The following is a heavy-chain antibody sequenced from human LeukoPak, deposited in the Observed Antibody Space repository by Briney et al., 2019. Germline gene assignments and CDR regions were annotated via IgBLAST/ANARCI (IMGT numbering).Heavy chain of an antibody. D-gene: IGHD4-17*01. Sequence: SETLSPTCTVSGGSISSGGYYWSWIRQRPGKDLGWIGYIYYSGNTYYNPSLKSRVTISVDTSKNQFSLKLNSVTAADTAVYYCARSTVPYYFDYWGQGTLVTVSS. CDR2: IYYSGNT. J-gene: IGHJ4*01. CDR1: GGSISSGGYY. CDR3: ARSTVPYYFDY. V-gene: IGHV4-31*03.